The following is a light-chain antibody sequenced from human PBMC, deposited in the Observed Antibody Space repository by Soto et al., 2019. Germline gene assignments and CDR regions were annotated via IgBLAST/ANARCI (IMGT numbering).Light chain of an antibody. Sequence: DIVMTQSPDSLAVSLGERATINCKSSQSVLFSSNNKNYLAWYQQKAGQPPKLLIYWASSRESGVPDRFSGSGSGTDFTLTISSLQAEDVAVYYCQQYYTPPPISFGGGTKVEIK. CDR2: WAS. V-gene: IGKV4-1*01. CDR1: QSVLFSSNNKNY. J-gene: IGKJ4*01. CDR3: QQYYTPPPIS.